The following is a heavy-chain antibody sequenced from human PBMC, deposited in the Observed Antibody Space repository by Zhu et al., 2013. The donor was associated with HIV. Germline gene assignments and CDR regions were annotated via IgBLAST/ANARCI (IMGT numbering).Heavy chain of an antibody. Sequence: QVQLIQSGPEVTKPGASVKVSCKTSGYVFTSYGVSWVRQAPGQGLEWMGWIRPYNGDTNYAQKFKGRVTMTTDTSTTTAYMEVRSLTSDDTAVYYCARRRGSGSFDYWGQGTLVTVSS. CDR2: IRPYNGDT. V-gene: IGHV1-18*01. D-gene: IGHD3-10*01. J-gene: IGHJ4*02. CDR3: ARRRGSGSFDY. CDR1: GYVFTSYG.